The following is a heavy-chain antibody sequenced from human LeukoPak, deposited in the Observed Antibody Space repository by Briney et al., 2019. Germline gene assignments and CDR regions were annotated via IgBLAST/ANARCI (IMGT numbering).Heavy chain of an antibody. V-gene: IGHV3-23*01. D-gene: IGHD3-22*01. J-gene: IGHJ4*02. CDR1: EFTFSRYA. Sequence: PGGSLRLSCAASEFTFSRYAMSWVRQAPGKGLEWVSTISGTGGSTYYADSVKGRFTISRDNSKNTMYLQMNSLRAEDTAVYYCAKGHDSSGYYPHYFDYWGQGTLVTVSS. CDR3: AKGHDSSGYYPHYFDY. CDR2: ISGTGGST.